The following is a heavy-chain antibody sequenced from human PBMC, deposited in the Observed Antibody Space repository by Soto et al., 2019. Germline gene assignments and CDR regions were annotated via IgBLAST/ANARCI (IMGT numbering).Heavy chain of an antibody. D-gene: IGHD2-15*01. CDR2: IYYSGST. CDR1: GGSISSYY. Sequence: KPSETLSLTCTVSGGSISSYYWSWIRQPPGKGLEWIGYIYYSGSTNYNPSLKSRVTISVDTSKNQFSLKLSSVTAADTAVYYCARGGPYYYYYYGMDVWGQGTRVTVSS. J-gene: IGHJ6*02. CDR3: ARGGPYYYYYYGMDV. V-gene: IGHV4-59*01.